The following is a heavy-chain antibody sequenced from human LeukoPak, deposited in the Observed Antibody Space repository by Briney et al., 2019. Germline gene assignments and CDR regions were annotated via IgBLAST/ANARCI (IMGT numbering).Heavy chain of an antibody. CDR1: GFTFRSYT. V-gene: IGHV3-23*01. CDR3: ASLRSGSYTYFDY. D-gene: IGHD3-10*01. J-gene: IGHJ4*02. CDR2: ISGSGGST. Sequence: GGSLRLSCAASGFTFRSYTMTWVRQAPGKGLEWVSAISGSGGSTNYADSVKGRFTISRDNSKNTLYLQMNSLSGEDTAVYYCASLRSGSYTYFDYWGQGRLVTVSS.